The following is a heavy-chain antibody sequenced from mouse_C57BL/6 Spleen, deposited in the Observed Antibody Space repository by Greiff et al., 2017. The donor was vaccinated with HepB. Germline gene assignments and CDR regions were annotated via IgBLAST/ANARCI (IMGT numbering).Heavy chain of an antibody. Sequence: VQLQQSGPELVKPGASVKISCKASGYTFTDYYMNWVKQSHGKSLEWIGDINPNNGGTSYNQKFKGKATLTVDKSSSTAYMELRSLTSEDSAVYYCARAPGSNYYAMDYWGQGTSVTVSS. V-gene: IGHV1-26*01. CDR2: INPNNGGT. CDR1: GYTFTDYY. D-gene: IGHD1-1*01. CDR3: ARAPGSNYYAMDY. J-gene: IGHJ4*01.